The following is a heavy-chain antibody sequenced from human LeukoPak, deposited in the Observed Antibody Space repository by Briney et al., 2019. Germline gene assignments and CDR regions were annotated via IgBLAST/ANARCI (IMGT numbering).Heavy chain of an antibody. J-gene: IGHJ5*02. Sequence: GASVKVSSKASGYTFTGYYVNCVRQAPGQGLEWMGWINPNSGGTNYAQKFQGRVTMTRDTSISTAYMELSRLRSDDTAVYYCASAIVVVPAPWGQGTLVTVSS. CDR3: ASAIVVVPAP. D-gene: IGHD2-2*01. CDR2: INPNSGGT. V-gene: IGHV1-2*02. CDR1: GYTFTGYY.